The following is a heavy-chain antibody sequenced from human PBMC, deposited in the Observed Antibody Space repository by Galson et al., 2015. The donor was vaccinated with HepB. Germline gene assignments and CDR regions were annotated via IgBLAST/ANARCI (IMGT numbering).Heavy chain of an antibody. CDR2: IWYDGSNK. CDR1: GFTFSSYG. D-gene: IGHD3-10*01. CDR3: ASTHYYGSGSYYMSDAFDI. J-gene: IGHJ3*02. Sequence: SLRLSCAASGFTFSSYGMHWVRQAPGKGLEWVAVIWYDGSNKYYADSVKGRFTISRDNSKNTLYLQMNSLRAEDTAVYYCASTHYYGSGSYYMSDAFDIWGQGTMVTVSS. V-gene: IGHV3-33*01.